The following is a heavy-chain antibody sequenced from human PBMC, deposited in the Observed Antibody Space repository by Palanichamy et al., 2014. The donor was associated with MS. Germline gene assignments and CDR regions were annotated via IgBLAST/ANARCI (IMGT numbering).Heavy chain of an antibody. CDR1: GYSISSGYY. V-gene: IGHV4-38-2*02. D-gene: IGHD7-27*01. CDR2: AHHSGSA. Sequence: QVQLQESGPGLVKPLETLSLTCTVSGYSISSGYYWGWVRAAPRKGLEWIGSAHHSGSAYYNPSLESRITISLDTSNNHFSLNLTSVTAADTAVYYCARSMRDWGEHDYWGQGTLVTVSS. CDR3: ARSMRDWGEHDY. J-gene: IGHJ4*02.